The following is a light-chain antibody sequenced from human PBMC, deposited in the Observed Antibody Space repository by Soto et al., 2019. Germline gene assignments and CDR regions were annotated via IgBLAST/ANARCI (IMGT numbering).Light chain of an antibody. Sequence: QSVLTQPPSVSAAPGQKVTVSCSGSRSNIGNNYVSWYQHLPGTAPKLLIYDNDKRPSGIPDRFSASKSGTSATLGITGLQTGDEADYYCEAWDSSLSAGVFCGGTNVTVL. CDR1: RSNIGNNY. CDR2: DND. CDR3: EAWDSSLSAGV. J-gene: IGLJ3*02. V-gene: IGLV1-51*01.